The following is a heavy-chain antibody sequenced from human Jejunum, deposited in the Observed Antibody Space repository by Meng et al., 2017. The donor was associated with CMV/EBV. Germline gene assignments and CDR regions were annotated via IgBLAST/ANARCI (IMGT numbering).Heavy chain of an antibody. J-gene: IGHJ4*02. CDR1: GFIFRNYA. Sequence: SGFIFRNYAMHWVRQAPGKGLEWVAVISHDGSNTYYADSVKGRFTISRGNSKNTLYVQMDSLRGEDTAVYYCARDSGYGSGWGLDYWGQETLVTVSS. CDR3: ARDSGYGSGWGLDY. CDR2: ISHDGSNT. V-gene: IGHV3-30*04. D-gene: IGHD6-19*01.